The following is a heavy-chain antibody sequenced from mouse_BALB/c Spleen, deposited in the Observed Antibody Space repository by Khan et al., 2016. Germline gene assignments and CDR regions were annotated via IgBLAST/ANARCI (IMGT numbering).Heavy chain of an antibody. CDR3: ARGVATDYYAMDY. V-gene: IGHV14-1*02. CDR1: GFNIKDYY. J-gene: IGHJ4*01. Sequence: VRLQQSGAELVRPGALVKLSCKSSGFNIKDYYMHWVKQRPEQGLEWIGWIDPENGNTIYDPKFQGKASITADTSSNTAYLQLSSLTSEDTAVYYCARGVATDYYAMDYWGQGTSVTVSS. D-gene: IGHD1-1*02. CDR2: IDPENGNT.